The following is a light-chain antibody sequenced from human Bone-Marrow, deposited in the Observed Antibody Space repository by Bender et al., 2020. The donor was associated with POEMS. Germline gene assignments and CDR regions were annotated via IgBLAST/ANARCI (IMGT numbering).Light chain of an antibody. CDR2: EVS. J-gene: IGLJ3*02. Sequence: QSALTQPRSVSGSPGQSVTISCIGTSSDVGGYNLVSWYQQHPGKAPKLMIYEVSKRPSGVSNRFSGSKSGNTASLTISGLQAEDEADYYCCSYAGSRVFGGGTKLTVL. CDR1: SSDVGGYNL. CDR3: CSYAGSRV. V-gene: IGLV2-23*02.